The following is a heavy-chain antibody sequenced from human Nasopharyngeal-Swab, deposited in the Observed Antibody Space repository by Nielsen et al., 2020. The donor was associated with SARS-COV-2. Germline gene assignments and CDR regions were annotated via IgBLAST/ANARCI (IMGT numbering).Heavy chain of an antibody. J-gene: IGHJ2*01. CDR3: AWRHGWRSIDWYFDL. CDR2: IDPGDSDT. Sequence: GEALKTSWKGSGYSFAKYWIGWVRQMPGKGLEWMGIIDPGDSDTRYSPSFQGQVTISADKSISPAYLQWISLKASDTAMYYCAWRHGWRSIDWYFDLWGRGTLLTVSS. CDR1: GYSFAKYW. D-gene: IGHD6-19*01. V-gene: IGHV5-51*01.